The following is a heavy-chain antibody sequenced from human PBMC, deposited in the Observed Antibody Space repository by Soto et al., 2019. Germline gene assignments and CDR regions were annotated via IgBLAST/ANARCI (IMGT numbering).Heavy chain of an antibody. CDR3: ARRYGEDVGWFDP. CDR1: GGSISNSGHY. V-gene: IGHV4-31*03. J-gene: IGHJ5*02. D-gene: IGHD1-20*01. Sequence: QVQLQESGPGLVKPSQTLSLTCTVSGGSISNSGHYWSWIRQPPGKGLEWIGYIYYSGSTYYSPSLKSRVTISVDTAKHQFSLKLSSVTVADTAVYYCARRYGEDVGWFDPWGQGTLVTVSS. CDR2: IYYSGST.